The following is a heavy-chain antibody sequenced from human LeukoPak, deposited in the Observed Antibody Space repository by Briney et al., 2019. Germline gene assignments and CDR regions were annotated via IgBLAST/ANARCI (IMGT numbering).Heavy chain of an antibody. CDR3: AKRDGATEFDY. CDR1: GFTFKNYG. CDR2: IQPNGNDK. D-gene: IGHD5-24*01. J-gene: IGHJ4*02. Sequence: GGSLRLSCAASGFTFKNYGMHWVRQAPGKGLEWVALIQPNGNDKYYGDSVKGRFTVSRDNSKNTLYLQLNSLRAEDTALYYCAKRDGATEFDYWGQGTLVTVSS. V-gene: IGHV3-30*02.